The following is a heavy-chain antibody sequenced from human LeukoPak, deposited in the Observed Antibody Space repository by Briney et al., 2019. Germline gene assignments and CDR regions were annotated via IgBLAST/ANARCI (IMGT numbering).Heavy chain of an antibody. CDR3: ARGGSGSPASFDY. CDR1: GFTVSGNY. Sequence: GGSLRLSCAASGFTVSGNYMSWVRQAPGKGLEWASGIYSGGTTYYGDSVRGRFTISRDKSKNTLYLQMSSLRAEDTAVYHCARGGSGSPASFDYWGQGTLVTVSS. V-gene: IGHV3-53*01. CDR2: IYSGGTT. J-gene: IGHJ4*02. D-gene: IGHD3-10*01.